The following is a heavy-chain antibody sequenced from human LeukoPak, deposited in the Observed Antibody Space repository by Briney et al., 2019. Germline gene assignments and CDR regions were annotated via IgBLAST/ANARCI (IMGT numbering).Heavy chain of an antibody. CDR2: ISYDGSNK. D-gene: IGHD3-16*02. Sequence: GGSLRLSCAASGFTFSSYAMHWVRQAPGKGLEWVAVISYDGSNKYYADSVKGRFTISRDTSKNTLYLQMNSLRAEDTAIYYCALGTNYFWGSYRVVWGKGTTVTVSS. J-gene: IGHJ6*04. V-gene: IGHV3-30*14. CDR3: ALGTNYFWGSYRVV. CDR1: GFTFSSYA.